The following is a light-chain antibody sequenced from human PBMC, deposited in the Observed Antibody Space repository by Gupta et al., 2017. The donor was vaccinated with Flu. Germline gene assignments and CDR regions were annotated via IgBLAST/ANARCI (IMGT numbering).Light chain of an antibody. Sequence: ILSLSPGERATLSCRASQSVSGSSLAWYQQKPGQAPRLLIYGASTRATGIPDRFSGSGSGTDFTLTISRLEPEDFAVYSCQQYGSSPPRTFGQGTKVEIK. J-gene: IGKJ1*01. CDR1: QSVSGSS. V-gene: IGKV3-20*01. CDR2: GAS. CDR3: QQYGSSPPRT.